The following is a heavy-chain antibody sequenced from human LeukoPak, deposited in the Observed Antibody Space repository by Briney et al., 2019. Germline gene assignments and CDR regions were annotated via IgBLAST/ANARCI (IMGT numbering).Heavy chain of an antibody. CDR1: GYTVTSYY. V-gene: IGHV1-46*01. CDR3: ASSTPPGIVALDY. Sequence: ASVKVSCKASGYTVTSYYVHWVRQAPGQGLEWMGIINPRGGTTTYAQKFQGRVTMTRDMSTSTVFMESSSLRSDDTAIYYCASSTPPGIVALDYWGQGTLVTVSS. CDR2: INPRGGTT. D-gene: IGHD6-13*01. J-gene: IGHJ4*02.